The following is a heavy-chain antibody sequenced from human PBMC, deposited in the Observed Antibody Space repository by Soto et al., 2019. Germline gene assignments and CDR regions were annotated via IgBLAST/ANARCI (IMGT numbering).Heavy chain of an antibody. D-gene: IGHD3-10*01. CDR3: ARSMVRGVIGYYYYAMDV. J-gene: IGHJ6*02. CDR1: GGSISSGGDY. Sequence: QVQLQESGPGLVKPSQTLSLTCTVSGGSISSGGDYWSWIRQHPGKGLEWIGYIYYSGSTYYNPSLQSRVTISVGTSKNQFSLKLSSGTAADTAVYYCARSMVRGVIGYYYYAMDVWGQGTTVTVSS. CDR2: IYYSGST. V-gene: IGHV4-31*03.